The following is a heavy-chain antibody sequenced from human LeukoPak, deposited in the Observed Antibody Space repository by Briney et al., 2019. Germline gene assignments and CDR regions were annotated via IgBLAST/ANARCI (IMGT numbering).Heavy chain of an antibody. CDR1: GGSISSYY. Sequence: SETLSLTCTVSGGSISSYYWGWIRQPPGKGLEWIGYIYYSGSTNYNPSLKSLVTISVDTSKNQFSLKLSSVTAADTAVYYCANSLSPPGYFDYWGQGTLVTVSS. V-gene: IGHV4-59*01. CDR2: IYYSGST. D-gene: IGHD4-11*01. J-gene: IGHJ4*03. CDR3: ANSLSPPGYFDY.